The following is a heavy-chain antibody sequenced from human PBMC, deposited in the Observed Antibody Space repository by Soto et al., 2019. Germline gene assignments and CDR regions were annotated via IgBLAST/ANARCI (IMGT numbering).Heavy chain of an antibody. D-gene: IGHD1-26*01. J-gene: IGHJ5*02. CDR2: IHLSGRT. Sequence: QVQLQQWGAGMLKPSETLSLTCAVYDGSFSDHYWIWIRQPPGKGLEWIGEIHLSGRTNYNPSLKSRVTISLVTSKNQFSVKLSSVTAADTAVYFSTRTPPRGASAWFDPWGQGTLVSVSS. CDR3: TRTPPRGASAWFDP. CDR1: DGSFSDHY. V-gene: IGHV4-34*01.